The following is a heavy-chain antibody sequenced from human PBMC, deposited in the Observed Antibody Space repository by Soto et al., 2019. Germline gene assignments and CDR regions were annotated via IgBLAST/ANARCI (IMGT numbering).Heavy chain of an antibody. CDR2: ISYDGSNK. CDR1: GFTFSSYA. Sequence: QVQLVESGGGVVQPGRSLRLSCAASGFTFSSYAMHWVRQAPGKGLEWVAVISYDGSNKYYADSVKGRFTISRDNSKNSXXLXMXXLSAEDTAVYYCARDPSRARKQRYSSSSFPDPFDYGGQGTLVTVSS. CDR3: ARDPSRARKQRYSSSSFPDPFDY. J-gene: IGHJ4*02. D-gene: IGHD6-6*01. V-gene: IGHV3-30-3*01.